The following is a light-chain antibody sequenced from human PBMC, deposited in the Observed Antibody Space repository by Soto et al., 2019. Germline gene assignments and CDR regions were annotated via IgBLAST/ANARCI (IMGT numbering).Light chain of an antibody. Sequence: EIVLTQSPATLALSPGEGATLSASASQSVSSYLAWYQQKPGQAPRLLIYGASIRATGIPARFSGSGSGTDFTLTISSLEPEDFAVYYCQQRSNWPPWTFGQGTKVDIK. CDR3: QQRSNWPPWT. CDR1: QSVSSY. CDR2: GAS. V-gene: IGKV3-11*01. J-gene: IGKJ1*01.